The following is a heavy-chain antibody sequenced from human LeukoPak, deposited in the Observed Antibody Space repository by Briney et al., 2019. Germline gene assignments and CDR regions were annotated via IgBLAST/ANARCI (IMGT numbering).Heavy chain of an antibody. V-gene: IGHV3-53*04. J-gene: IGHJ4*02. CDR1: GFTVTTNY. Sequence: GGSLRLSCAASGFTVTTNYMSCVRQAPGKGLEWVSVIYSGGSTYYADSVKGRFTISRHNSKSTLYLQMDSLRDEDTAVYYCARGDFWSGYYTGLYWGQGTLVTVSS. CDR3: ARGDFWSGYYTGLY. D-gene: IGHD3-3*01. CDR2: IYSGGST.